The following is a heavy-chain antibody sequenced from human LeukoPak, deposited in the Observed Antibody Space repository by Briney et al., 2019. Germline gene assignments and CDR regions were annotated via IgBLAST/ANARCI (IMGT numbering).Heavy chain of an antibody. CDR1: GFTVSSNY. D-gene: IGHD1-26*01. CDR2: IYSGGRT. J-gene: IGHJ4*02. Sequence: PGGSLRLSCAASGFTVSSNYMSWVRQAPGKGLDWVSVIYSGGRTYYADSVKGRFTISRDNSKNTLYLQMNSLRAEDTAVYYCASLVLPKKSGIVGATDYWGQGTLVTVSS. V-gene: IGHV3-53*01. CDR3: ASLVLPKKSGIVGATDY.